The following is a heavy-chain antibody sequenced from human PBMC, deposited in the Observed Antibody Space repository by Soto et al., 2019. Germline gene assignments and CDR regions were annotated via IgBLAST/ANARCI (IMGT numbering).Heavy chain of an antibody. CDR1: GFTFSSYA. CDR3: ARDSNLRWIEWSHDY. Sequence: QEQLVESGGGVVQPGRSLRLYCAASGFTFSSYAMHWVRQAPGKGLEWVAVISYDGSNKYYADSVKGRFTIFRDNSKNTLYLQMNSLRAEDTAVYYCARDSNLRWIEWSHDYWGQGTLVTVSS. CDR2: ISYDGSNK. D-gene: IGHD4-17*01. J-gene: IGHJ4*02. V-gene: IGHV3-30-3*01.